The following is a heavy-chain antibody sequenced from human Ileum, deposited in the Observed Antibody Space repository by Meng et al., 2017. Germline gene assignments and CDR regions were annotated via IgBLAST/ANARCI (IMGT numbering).Heavy chain of an antibody. J-gene: IGHJ3*02. Sequence: GGSLRLSCTASDFTFSGSDVHWVRQASGKGLEWVGRIGSKTDTYATAYAASVKGRFTISRDDSKNTAYLQINSLETEDTAIYYCTLYTTGHIWGQGTMVTVSS. CDR2: IGSKTDTYAT. V-gene: IGHV3-73*01. D-gene: IGHD3-16*01. CDR1: DFTFSGSD. CDR3: TLYTTGHI.